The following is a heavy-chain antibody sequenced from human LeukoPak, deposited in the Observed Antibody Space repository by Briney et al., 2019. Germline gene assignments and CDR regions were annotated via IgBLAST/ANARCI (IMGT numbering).Heavy chain of an antibody. CDR1: GGSISSSSYY. CDR2: IYHSGST. D-gene: IGHD6-13*01. Sequence: SETLSLTCTVSGGSISSSSYYWGWIRQPPGKGLEWIGSIYHSGSTYYNPSLKSRVTISVDTSKNQFSLKLSSVTAADTAVYYCARLPSYSSSWDYWGQGTLVTVSS. J-gene: IGHJ4*02. CDR3: ARLPSYSSSWDY. V-gene: IGHV4-39*01.